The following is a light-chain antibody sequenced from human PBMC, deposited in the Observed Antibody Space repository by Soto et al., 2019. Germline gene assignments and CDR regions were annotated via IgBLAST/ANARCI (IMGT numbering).Light chain of an antibody. J-gene: IGKJ2*03. Sequence: EIVMTQSPVTLSASPGERVTLSCRASQSVDINLAWYQQKPGQAPRLLIYEASTRATDIPSRFSGSGSGTDFTLTISSLRPEDFAMYFCHQYSKWPPRYSFGQATKV. CDR1: QSVDIN. V-gene: IGKV3-15*01. CDR3: HQYSKWPPRYS. CDR2: EAS.